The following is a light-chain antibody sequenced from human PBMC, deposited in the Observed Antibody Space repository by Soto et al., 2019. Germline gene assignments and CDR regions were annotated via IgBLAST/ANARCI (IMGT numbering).Light chain of an antibody. CDR3: QQYNHWWT. CDR1: QSVDSN. V-gene: IGKV3-15*01. CDR2: GAS. Sequence: EILMTQSPATLSVSPGERATLSCRASQSVDSNLAWYQQKPGQAPRLLIYGASTRATGISARFSGSGSGTEFTLTISSLQSEDFGVYYCQQYNHWWTFGQGTKVDIK. J-gene: IGKJ1*01.